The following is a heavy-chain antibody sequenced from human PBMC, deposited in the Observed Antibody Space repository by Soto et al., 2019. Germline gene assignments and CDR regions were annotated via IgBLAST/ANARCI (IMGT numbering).Heavy chain of an antibody. CDR3: VRDQTGITTARGGRIDH. V-gene: IGHV3-30-3*01. Sequence: QVQLVESGGGVVQPGRSLRLSCAASGFTFSTHAMHWVRQAPGKGLECVAIVSFDGSNKYYADSVKGRFTISRDNSKNTIYLEMSGLTPEDTAFYYCVRDQTGITTARGGRIDHWGQGTLVTVSS. CDR2: VSFDGSNK. D-gene: IGHD6-13*01. J-gene: IGHJ4*02. CDR1: GFTFSTHA.